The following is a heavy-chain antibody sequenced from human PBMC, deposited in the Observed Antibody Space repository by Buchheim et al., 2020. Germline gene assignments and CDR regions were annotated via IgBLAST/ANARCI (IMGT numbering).Heavy chain of an antibody. D-gene: IGHD2-8*01. V-gene: IGHV4-34*01. CDR3: ARDRGYCTNGVCYPSYYYYGMDV. CDR1: GGSLSGYY. CDR2: INHSGST. Sequence: QVQLQQWGAGLLKPSETLSLTCAVYGGSLSGYYWSWIRQPPGKGLEWIGEINHSGSTNYNPSLKSRVTISVDTSKNQFSLKLSSVTAADTAVYYCARDRGYCTNGVCYPSYYYYGMDVWGQGTT. J-gene: IGHJ6*02.